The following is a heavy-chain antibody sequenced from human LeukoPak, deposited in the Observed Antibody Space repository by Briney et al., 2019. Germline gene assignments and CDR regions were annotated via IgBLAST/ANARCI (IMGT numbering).Heavy chain of an antibody. CDR2: INWNGGST. Sequence: PGGSLRLSCAASGFTFDDYGMSWVRQAPGKGLEWVSGINWNGGSTGYADSVKGRFTISRDNAKNSLYLQMNSLRAEDTALYYCARTSSGYDFKFYYYYYYMDVWGKGTTVTVSS. J-gene: IGHJ6*03. CDR3: ARTSSGYDFKFYYYYYYMDV. CDR1: GFTFDDYG. V-gene: IGHV3-20*04. D-gene: IGHD5-12*01.